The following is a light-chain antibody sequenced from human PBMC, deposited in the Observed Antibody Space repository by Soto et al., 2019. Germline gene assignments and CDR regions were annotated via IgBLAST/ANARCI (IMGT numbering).Light chain of an antibody. CDR1: RSIDDW. CDR2: KAS. J-gene: IGKJ1*01. Sequence: DFPMTQSPSTLSASVGDTVTIICRASRSIDDWLAWYQQRPGKAPKLLIYKASNLESGVPSRFSGSGFGTEFTLTISSLQADDFATYYCQQYINYSWTFGPGTKVEI. CDR3: QQYINYSWT. V-gene: IGKV1-5*03.